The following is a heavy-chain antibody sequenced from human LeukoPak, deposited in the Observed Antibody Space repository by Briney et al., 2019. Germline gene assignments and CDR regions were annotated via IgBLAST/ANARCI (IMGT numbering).Heavy chain of an antibody. J-gene: IGHJ4*02. CDR3: ARSRITTSPNFDY. V-gene: IGHV1-2*02. Sequence: ASVKVSCKASGYTFTGYYLHWVRQAPGQGLEWMGWINPNSGATNNAQSFQGRVTVSRDTSISTAYMELSKVTSDDTGVYYCARSRITTSPNFDYWGQGALVTVSS. CDR2: INPNSGAT. D-gene: IGHD3-22*01. CDR1: GYTFTGYY.